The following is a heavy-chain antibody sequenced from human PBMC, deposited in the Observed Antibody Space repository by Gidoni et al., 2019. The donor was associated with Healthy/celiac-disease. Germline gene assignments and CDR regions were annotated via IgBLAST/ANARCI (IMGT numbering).Heavy chain of an antibody. CDR3: ARDGAVTDTFDY. Sequence: QVQLVESGGGVVQPGRSLRPPCAASGFTFSSYGMHWVRQAPGKGLEWVAVIWYDGSNKYYADSVKGRFTISRDNSKNTLYLQMNSLRAEDTAVYYCARDGAVTDTFDYWGQGTLVTVSS. CDR2: IWYDGSNK. D-gene: IGHD4-4*01. J-gene: IGHJ4*02. CDR1: GFTFSSYG. V-gene: IGHV3-33*01.